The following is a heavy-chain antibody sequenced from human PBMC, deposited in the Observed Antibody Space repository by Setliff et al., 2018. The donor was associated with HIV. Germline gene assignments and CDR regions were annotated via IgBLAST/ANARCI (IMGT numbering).Heavy chain of an antibody. CDR3: TRVRLLYSDSSPVWFDP. CDR1: GGSIITSNYY. V-gene: IGHV4-39*01. CDR2: IYSSGST. Sequence: SETLSLTCSVSGGSIITSNYYWGWIRQPPGKGLEWIGSIYSSGSTYYNPSLKSRVSISVDTSRNQFSLRLNSVTAADTAVYYCTRVRLLYSDSSPVWFDPWGQGTLVTVSS. J-gene: IGHJ5*02. D-gene: IGHD3-22*01.